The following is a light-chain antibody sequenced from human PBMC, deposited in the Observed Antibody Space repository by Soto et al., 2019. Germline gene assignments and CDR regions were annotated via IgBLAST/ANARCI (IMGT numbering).Light chain of an antibody. CDR3: SSYASRSTVV. CDR2: DVS. V-gene: IGLV2-14*01. CDR1: SSDVGDYNY. Sequence: QSALTQPASVSGSPGQSITLSCTGTSSDVGDYNYVSWYQQHPGKAPKLMIYDVSNRPSGVSNRFSGSKSGNTASLTISGLQAEDEADYYCSSYASRSTVVFGGGTKLTVL. J-gene: IGLJ2*01.